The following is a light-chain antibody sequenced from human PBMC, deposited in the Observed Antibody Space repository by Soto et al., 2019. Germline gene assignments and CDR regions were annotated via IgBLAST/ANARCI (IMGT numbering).Light chain of an antibody. Sequence: QSVLTQPRPVSGSPGQSVTISCTGTSSDVGAYDYVSWYQHHPGKAPKLLIYDVTKRPSGVPDRFSGSKSGNTASLTISGLQAEGEADYSCCSHAGSYSFVFGGGTKLTVL. V-gene: IGLV2-11*01. CDR3: CSHAGSYSFV. CDR2: DVT. CDR1: SSDVGAYDY. J-gene: IGLJ3*02.